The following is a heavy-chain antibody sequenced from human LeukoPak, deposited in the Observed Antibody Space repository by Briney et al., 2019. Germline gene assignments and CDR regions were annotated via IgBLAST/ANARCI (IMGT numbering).Heavy chain of an antibody. D-gene: IGHD5-12*01. V-gene: IGHV1-69*04. Sequence: SVKVSCKASGGTFSSYAISWVRQAPGQGLEWMGRIIPILGIANYAQKFQGRVTITADKSTSTAYMELSSLRSEDTAVYYCARLSGYDPHNTDYWGQGTLVTVSS. CDR3: ARLSGYDPHNTDY. J-gene: IGHJ4*01. CDR1: GGTFSSYA. CDR2: IIPILGIA.